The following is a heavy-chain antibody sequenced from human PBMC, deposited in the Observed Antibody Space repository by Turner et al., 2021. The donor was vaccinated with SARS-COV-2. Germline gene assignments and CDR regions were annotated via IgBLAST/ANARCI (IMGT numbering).Heavy chain of an antibody. CDR1: GFTFSIYW. CDR3: ARVPSSSWYFDY. CDR2: IKQDGSEK. Sequence: EVQLVESGGGLVQRGGSLRLSCAASGFTFSIYWMSWVRQGPGKGLEWVANIKQDGSEKYYVDSVKGRFTISRDNAKNSLYLQMNSLRAEDTAGYYCARVPSSSWYFDYWGQGTLVTVSS. J-gene: IGHJ4*02. V-gene: IGHV3-7*01. D-gene: IGHD6-13*01.